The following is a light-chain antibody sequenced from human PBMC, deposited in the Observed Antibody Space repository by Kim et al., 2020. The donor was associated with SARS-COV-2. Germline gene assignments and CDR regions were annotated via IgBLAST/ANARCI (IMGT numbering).Light chain of an antibody. Sequence: QKVTISCSGSSANIANNYVSWYQQLPGTAPKLLIYDNNKRPSGIPDRFSGSKSGTSATLGITGLQTGDEADYYCGTWDSSLSAGRVFGGGTQLTVL. V-gene: IGLV1-51*01. CDR3: GTWDSSLSAGRV. CDR2: DNN. J-gene: IGLJ3*02. CDR1: SANIANNY.